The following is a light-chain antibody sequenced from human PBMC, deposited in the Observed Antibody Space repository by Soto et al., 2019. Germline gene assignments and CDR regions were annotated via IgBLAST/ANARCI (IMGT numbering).Light chain of an antibody. CDR3: QKSYSTPVT. CDR2: AAS. Sequence: DIQMTHSPSTLSASVLYIVTITFRASESVSIWLAWYQQKPGKAPKLLIYAASGLPSGVPSRFSGSGSGTDFTLTISSLQPEDFATYYCQKSYSTPVTFGQGTKVDIK. CDR1: ESVSIW. V-gene: IGKV1-39*01. J-gene: IGKJ1*01.